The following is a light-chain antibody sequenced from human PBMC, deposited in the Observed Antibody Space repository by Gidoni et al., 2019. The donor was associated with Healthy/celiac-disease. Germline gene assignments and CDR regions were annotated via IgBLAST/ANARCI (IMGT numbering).Light chain of an antibody. V-gene: IGLV2-23*01. CDR2: ECS. CDR3: CSYAGSSTLV. J-gene: IGLJ2*01. CDR1: SSDVGSYNL. Sequence: QSALTQPASVSGSPGQSIPISCTGTSSDVGSYNLVSWYQQHPGKAPKLMIYECSTRPSGVSNRFSGSKSGNTASLTISGLQAEDEADYYCCSYAGSSTLVFGGGTKLTVL.